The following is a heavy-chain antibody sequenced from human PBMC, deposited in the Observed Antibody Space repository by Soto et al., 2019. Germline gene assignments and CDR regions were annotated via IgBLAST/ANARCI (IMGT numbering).Heavy chain of an antibody. CDR2: IIPIFGTA. CDR1: GGTFSSYA. D-gene: IGHD5-18*01. CDR3: ARDKWHTAGFYY. V-gene: IGHV1-69*06. Sequence: ASVKVSCKASGGTFSSYAISWVGQAPGQGLEWMGGIIPIFGTANYAQKFQGRVTITADKSTSTAYMELSSLRSEDTAVYYCARDKWHTAGFYYWGQGTLVTVSS. J-gene: IGHJ4*02.